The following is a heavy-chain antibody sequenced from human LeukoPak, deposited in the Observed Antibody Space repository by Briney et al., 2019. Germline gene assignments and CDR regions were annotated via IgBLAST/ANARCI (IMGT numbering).Heavy chain of an antibody. Sequence: GGSLRLSCVASGFTFSSYSMIWVRQAPGKGLEWVSSISSSSSYIYYADSVKGRFTISRDNAKNSLYLQMNSLRAEDTAVYYCARAPYYYGSGSYAGTIDYWGQATLVTVSS. V-gene: IGHV3-21*01. D-gene: IGHD3-10*01. CDR3: ARAPYYYGSGSYAGTIDY. J-gene: IGHJ4*02. CDR1: GFTFSSYS. CDR2: ISSSSSYI.